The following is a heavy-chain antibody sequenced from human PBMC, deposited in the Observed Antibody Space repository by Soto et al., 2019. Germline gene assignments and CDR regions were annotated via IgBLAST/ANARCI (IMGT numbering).Heavy chain of an antibody. CDR1: GGTFSSYA. D-gene: IGHD5-18*01. CDR2: IIPIFGTA. Sequence: GASVKVSCKASGGTFSSYAISWVRQAPGQGLEWMGGIIPIFGTANYAQKFQGRVTITADESTSTAYMELSSLRSEDTAVYYCAKPITWHPDTAMGAADYYYYYGMDVWGQGTTVTVSS. J-gene: IGHJ6*02. V-gene: IGHV1-69*13. CDR3: AKPITWHPDTAMGAADYYYYYGMDV.